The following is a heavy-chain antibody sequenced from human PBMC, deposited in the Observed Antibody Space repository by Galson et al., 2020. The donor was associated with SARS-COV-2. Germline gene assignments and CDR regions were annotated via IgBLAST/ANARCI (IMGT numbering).Heavy chain of an antibody. CDR1: GFTFKSYA. CDR3: AKDQLIAVVTLDF. D-gene: IGHD6-19*01. Sequence: GGSLRLSCAASGFTFKSYAMSWVRQTPEKGLEWVSGISGSGFDTYYADSVKGRFTISRDNSKNTLSLQTNNLRAEDTAIYYCAKDQLIAVVTLDFWGQGTLVTVSS. V-gene: IGHV3-23*01. CDR2: ISGSGFDT. J-gene: IGHJ4*02.